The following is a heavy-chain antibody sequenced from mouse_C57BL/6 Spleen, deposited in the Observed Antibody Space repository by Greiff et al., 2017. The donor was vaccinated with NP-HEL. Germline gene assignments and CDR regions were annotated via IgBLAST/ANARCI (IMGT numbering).Heavy chain of an antibody. V-gene: IGHV1-7*01. CDR1: GYTFTSYW. D-gene: IGHD1-2*01. CDR3: ARYTTADAMDY. CDR2: INPSSGYT. J-gene: IGHJ4*01. Sequence: VQLQQSGAELAKPGASVKLSCKASGYTFTSYWMHWVKQRPGQGLEWIGYINPSSGYTKYNQKFKDKATLTADKYSSTAYMQLSSLTYEDSAVYYCARYTTADAMDYWGQGTSVTVSS.